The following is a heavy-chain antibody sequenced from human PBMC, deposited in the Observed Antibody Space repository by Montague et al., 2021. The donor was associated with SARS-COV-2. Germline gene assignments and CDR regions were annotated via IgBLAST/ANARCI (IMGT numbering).Heavy chain of an antibody. CDR1: GGSVSSSGYY. CDR2: IYFSGST. Sequence: SETLSLTCTVSGGSVSSSGYYWGWIRQPPGKGLEWIGSIYFSGSTYYNPSLKSRVSISVATSKNQFSLRLSSVTSADTAEYYCARHGWGGLVVAAPNWFDPWGQGTLVTVSS. J-gene: IGHJ5*02. V-gene: IGHV4-39*01. CDR3: ARHGWGGLVVAAPNWFDP. D-gene: IGHD2-15*01.